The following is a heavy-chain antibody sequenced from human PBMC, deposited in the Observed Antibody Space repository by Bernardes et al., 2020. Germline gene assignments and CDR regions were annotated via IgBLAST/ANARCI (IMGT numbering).Heavy chain of an antibody. D-gene: IGHD3-10*01. Sequence: TRTSPCTVSGASVSSGNYYWSWIRQPPGTGLEWIGYIFYSGSTNSNPSLKSRVTISLDTSKNQFSLKLSSVTAADTAVYYCARIYYGSGPLWYFDLWGRGTLVSGSA. J-gene: IGHJ2*01. CDR1: GASVSSGNYY. CDR2: IFYSGST. V-gene: IGHV4-61*01. CDR3: ARIYYGSGPLWYFDL.